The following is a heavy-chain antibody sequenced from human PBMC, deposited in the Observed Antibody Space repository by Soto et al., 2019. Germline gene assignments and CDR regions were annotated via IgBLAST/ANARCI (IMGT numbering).Heavy chain of an antibody. CDR2: ISGYNGNT. Sequence: QVQLVQSRGEVKKPGASVKVSCKTSGYSFTTYGISWVRQAPGQGLEWMGWISGYNGNTNYAQKLKGRLTMTTDTATSTAYMEVRNLTSEDTTVYYCAREGPPTYYYSGMDRCGQLGTGTVSS. V-gene: IGHV1-18*01. J-gene: IGHJ6*01. CDR3: AREGPPTYYYSGMDR. CDR1: GYSFTTYG.